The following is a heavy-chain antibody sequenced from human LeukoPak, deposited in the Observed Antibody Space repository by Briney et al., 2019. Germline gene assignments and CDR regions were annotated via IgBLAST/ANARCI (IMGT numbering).Heavy chain of an antibody. J-gene: IGHJ4*02. CDR2: IYHGGST. CDR1: GYSISSGYY. CDR3: ARVRRTVGATKETRPGDY. V-gene: IGHV4-38-2*02. D-gene: IGHD1-26*01. Sequence: SETLSLTCTVSGYSISSGYYWARIRQPPGKGLEWIGSIYHGGSTYYNPSLKGRLTISVDTSKNQFSLKLSSVTAADTAVYYCARVRRTVGATKETRPGDYWGQGTLVTVSS.